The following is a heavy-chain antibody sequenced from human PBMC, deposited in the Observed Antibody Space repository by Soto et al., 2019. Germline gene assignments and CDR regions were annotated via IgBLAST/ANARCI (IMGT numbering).Heavy chain of an antibody. CDR1: GCTFSSYA. CDR3: ARGGSMIAFGGVFDQAYFEY. V-gene: IGHV1-69*13. J-gene: IGHJ4*02. D-gene: IGHD3-16*01. CDR2: IIPLFDSP. Sequence: SVKVSCKSSGCTFSSYAISWVRQAPGQGLEWLGGIIPLFDSPNYAQRFHGRVTITADESTSTAYMELGSLKSEDTAVYYCARGGSMIAFGGVFDQAYFEYWGQGTPVSVSS.